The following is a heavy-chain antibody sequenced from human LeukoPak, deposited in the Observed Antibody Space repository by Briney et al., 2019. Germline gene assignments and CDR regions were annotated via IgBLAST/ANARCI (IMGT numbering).Heavy chain of an antibody. CDR2: ISYDGSNK. V-gene: IGHV3-30-3*01. J-gene: IGHJ4*02. CDR1: GFTFSSYA. Sequence: GGSLRLSCAASGFTFSSYAMHWVRQAPGKGLEWVAVISYDGSNKYYADSVKGRFTISRDNTKNSLYLQMNSLRAEDTAVYYCARVGAGHFDYWGQGTLVTVSS. CDR3: ARVGAGHFDY. D-gene: IGHD2-15*01.